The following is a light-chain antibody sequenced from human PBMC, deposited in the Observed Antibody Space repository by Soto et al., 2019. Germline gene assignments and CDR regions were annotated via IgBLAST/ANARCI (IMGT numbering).Light chain of an antibody. Sequence: QSVLTQPHSASGTPGQRVTSSCSGSSSNIGSTTVNWYQQLPGTAPKLLIYSNNQRPSGVPDRFSGAKSGTSASLAISGLQSEDESDYYCEAWDDSLNCYVVFGGGTKLTVL. V-gene: IGLV1-44*01. CDR1: SSNIGSTT. CDR3: EAWDDSLNCYVV. CDR2: SNN. J-gene: IGLJ2*01.